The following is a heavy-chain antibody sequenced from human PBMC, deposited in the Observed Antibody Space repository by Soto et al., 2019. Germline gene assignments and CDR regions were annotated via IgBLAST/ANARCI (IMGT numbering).Heavy chain of an antibody. CDR2: IIPVFGTT. CDR1: GDSFGSYA. D-gene: IGHD3-10*01. Sequence: QMQLVQSGPEVKKPGSSVKVSYKASGDSFGSYAVSWVRQAPGQGLEWMGAIIPVFGTTNYTQKFQGRVTITADDSTTTAYMALSSLRSDDTAVYYCAREPFGRFDPWGQGTLVTVSS. J-gene: IGHJ5*02. CDR3: AREPFGRFDP. V-gene: IGHV1-69*01.